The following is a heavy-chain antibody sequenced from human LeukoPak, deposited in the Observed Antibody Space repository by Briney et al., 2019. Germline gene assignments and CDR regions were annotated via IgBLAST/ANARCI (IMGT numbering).Heavy chain of an antibody. CDR2: ISFDGTNK. V-gene: IGHV3-30*03. J-gene: IGHJ6*02. CDR1: GFSFSSYG. D-gene: IGHD3-9*01. CDR3: TRDLMDYDVSTGLHHYYMDV. Sequence: GGSLRLSCAASGFSFSSYGMHWVRQAPGKGLEWVAVISFDGTNKHYADSVKGRFTISRDNAKNTLYLQVNSLRAEDTAVYYCTRDLMDYDVSTGLHHYYMDVWGQGTTVTVSS.